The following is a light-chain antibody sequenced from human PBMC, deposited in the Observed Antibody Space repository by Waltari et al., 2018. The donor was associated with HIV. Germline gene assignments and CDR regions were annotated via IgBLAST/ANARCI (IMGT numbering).Light chain of an antibody. CDR2: GAS. J-gene: IGKJ3*01. Sequence: EIVLTQSPGTLSLSPGERATLSCRASQSVSSSYLAWYQQKPGQAPRLLIYGASSRATGIPDRFSGSGSETDFTLTISRLEPEDFAVYYCQQYVTSPLTFGPGTKVDIK. CDR3: QQYVTSPLT. V-gene: IGKV3-20*01. CDR1: QSVSSSY.